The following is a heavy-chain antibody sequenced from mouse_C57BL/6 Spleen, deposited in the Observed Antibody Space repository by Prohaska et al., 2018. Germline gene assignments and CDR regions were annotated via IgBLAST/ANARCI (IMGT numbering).Heavy chain of an antibody. J-gene: IGHJ4*01. CDR3: TREGDYGSSYAMDY. Sequence: QVQLQQSGAELVRPGASVTLSCKTSGYTFTDYEMHWVKQTPVHGLEWIGAIDPETGGTAYNQKFKGKAILTADKSSSTAYMELRSLTSEDSAVYYCTREGDYGSSYAMDYWGQGTSVTVSS. V-gene: IGHV1-15*01. CDR1: GYTFTDYE. D-gene: IGHD1-1*01. CDR2: IDPETGGT.